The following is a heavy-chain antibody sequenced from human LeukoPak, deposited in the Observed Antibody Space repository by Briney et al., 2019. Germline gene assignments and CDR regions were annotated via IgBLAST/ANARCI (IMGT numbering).Heavy chain of an antibody. D-gene: IGHD2-8*01. Sequence: ASVKVSCKASGYTFISYNINWPRQATGQGLEWMGWVNPRSGDAGYLQKFQGRLTITRDSSIDTAYMDLSGLSSEDTAIYYCARGVPLGYCTYGVCYQPYYFDYWGQGTLVTASS. CDR3: ARGVPLGYCTYGVCYQPYYFDY. CDR1: GYTFISYN. CDR2: VNPRSGDA. V-gene: IGHV1-8*03. J-gene: IGHJ4*02.